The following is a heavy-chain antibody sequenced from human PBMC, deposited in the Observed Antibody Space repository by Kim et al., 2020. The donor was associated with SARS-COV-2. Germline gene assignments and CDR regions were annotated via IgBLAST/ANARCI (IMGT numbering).Heavy chain of an antibody. Sequence: YAQRLQGRVTMTTDTSTSTAYMELRSLRSDDTAVYYCARVGRGVMGRDYWGQGTLVTVSS. D-gene: IGHD3-10*01. CDR3: ARVGRGVMGRDY. J-gene: IGHJ4*02. V-gene: IGHV1-18*01.